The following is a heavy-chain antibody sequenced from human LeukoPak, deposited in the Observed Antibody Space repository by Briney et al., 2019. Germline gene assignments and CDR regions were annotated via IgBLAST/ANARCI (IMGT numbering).Heavy chain of an antibody. CDR1: GYSFADYY. CDR3: ARAPTLIAAAGITAPHYYYGMDV. Sequence: GASVKVSCKTSGYSFADYYMHWVRQAPGQGPEWMGRIIPILGIANYAQKFQGRVTITADKSTSTAYMELSSLRSEDTAVYYCARAPTLIAAAGITAPHYYYGMDVWGQGTTVTVSS. V-gene: IGHV1-69*04. CDR2: IIPILGIA. D-gene: IGHD6-13*01. J-gene: IGHJ6*02.